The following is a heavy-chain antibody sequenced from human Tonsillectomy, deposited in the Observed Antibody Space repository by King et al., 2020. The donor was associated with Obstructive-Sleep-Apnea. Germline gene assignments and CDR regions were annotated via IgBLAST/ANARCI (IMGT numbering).Heavy chain of an antibody. CDR3: ARSDFGVVTTYNWFDP. Sequence: VQLQESGPGLVKPSQTLSLTCTVSGGSISSGGYYWSWIRQHPGKGLEWIGYIYYSGSTYYNPSLKSRVTISVDTSTNQFSLKLSSVTAADTAVYYCARSDFGVVTTYNWFDPWGQGTLVTVSS. CDR2: IYYSGST. V-gene: IGHV4-31*03. J-gene: IGHJ5*02. CDR1: GGSISSGGYY. D-gene: IGHD3-3*01.